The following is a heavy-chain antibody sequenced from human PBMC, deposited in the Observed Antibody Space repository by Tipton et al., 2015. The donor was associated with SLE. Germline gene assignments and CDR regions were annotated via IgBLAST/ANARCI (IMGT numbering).Heavy chain of an antibody. CDR3: AGEFPWGWRFDY. D-gene: IGHD3-16*01. J-gene: IGHJ4*02. V-gene: IGHV4-4*08. CDR2: ILTSGSN. CDR1: GASISSLH. Sequence: LRLSCTVSGASISSLHWSWIRQSPGKGVEWIGYILTSGSNVYNPSLQSRVTISRDTSKNQFSLKLTSVTAADTAVYFCAGEFPWGWRFDYWGQGTLVTVSS.